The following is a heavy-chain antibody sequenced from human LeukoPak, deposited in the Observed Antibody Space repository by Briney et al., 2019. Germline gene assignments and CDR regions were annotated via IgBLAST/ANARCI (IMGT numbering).Heavy chain of an antibody. CDR2: INPNSGDT. CDR3: ARGGLRVMVYRLYYMDV. Sequence: ASVKVSCKASGYSFTGYYMHWVRQAPGQGLEWMGWINPNSGDTKYAQKFQGRVTMTRDTSISTAYMELTRLRSDDTAVYYCARGGLRVMVYRLYYMDVWGKGTTVTVSS. D-gene: IGHD2-8*01. CDR1: GYSFTGYY. V-gene: IGHV1-2*02. J-gene: IGHJ6*03.